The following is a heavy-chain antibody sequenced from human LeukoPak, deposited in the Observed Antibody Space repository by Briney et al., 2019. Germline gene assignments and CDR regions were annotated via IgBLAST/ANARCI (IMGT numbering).Heavy chain of an antibody. CDR1: GGSISTYY. Sequence: PSETLSLTCTVSGGSISTYYFTWIRQPPLKGLEWIGYIYYSGSTNYNPSLKSRVTISVDTSKNQFSLKLRSVTAADTAVYYCARGDYYLMDVWGKGTTVTVSS. CDR3: ARGDYYLMDV. CDR2: IYYSGST. J-gene: IGHJ6*03. V-gene: IGHV4-59*01.